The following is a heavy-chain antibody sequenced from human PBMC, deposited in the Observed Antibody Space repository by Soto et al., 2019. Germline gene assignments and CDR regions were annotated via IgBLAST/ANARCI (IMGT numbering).Heavy chain of an antibody. J-gene: IGHJ4*02. CDR2: ISGSGGST. D-gene: IGHD5-12*01. V-gene: IGHV3-23*01. Sequence: GGSLRLSCAASGFTFYSYAMSWVRQAPGKGLEWVSAISGSGGSTYYADSVKGRFTISRDNSKNTLYLQMNSLRAEDTAVYYCASRDSGYDFDDYWGQGTLVTVSS. CDR1: GFTFYSYA. CDR3: ASRDSGYDFDDY.